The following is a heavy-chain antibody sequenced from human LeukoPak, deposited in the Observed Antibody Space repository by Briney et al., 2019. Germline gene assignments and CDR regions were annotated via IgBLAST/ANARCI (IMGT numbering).Heavy chain of an antibody. V-gene: IGHV4-34*01. CDR1: GGSFSGYY. D-gene: IGHD3-10*01. J-gene: IGHJ5*02. Sequence: SETLSLTCAVYGGSFSGYYWSWIRQPPGKGLEWIGEINHSGSTNYNPSLKSRVTISVDTSKNQFSLKLSSVTAADTAVYYCARDLGYYGSGSFNWFDPWGQGTLVTVSS. CDR2: INHSGST. CDR3: ARDLGYYGSGSFNWFDP.